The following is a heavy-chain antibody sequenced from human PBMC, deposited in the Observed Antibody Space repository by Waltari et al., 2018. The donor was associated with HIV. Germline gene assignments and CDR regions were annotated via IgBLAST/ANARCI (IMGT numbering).Heavy chain of an antibody. J-gene: IGHJ4*02. V-gene: IGHV3-53*02. CDR1: GFTVRSNF. D-gene: IGHD2-21*02. CDR2: IYSGGGT. Sequence: EVQLVETGGGLIQPGGSLSLSCAASGFTVRSNFMNWVRQAPGKGLEWVSVIYSGGGTYAADSVKGRFTISRDNSKNTVYLQMNSLRAEDTAVYYCARGDHFSHWGQGTLVTVSS. CDR3: ARGDHFSH.